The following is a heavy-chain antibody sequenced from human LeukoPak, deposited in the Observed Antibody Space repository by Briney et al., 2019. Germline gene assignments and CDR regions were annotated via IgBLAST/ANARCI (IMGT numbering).Heavy chain of an antibody. CDR2: IIPIFGTA. CDR3: AKSDGYSYGYSGRFDY. V-gene: IGHV1-69*05. CDR1: GGTFSSYA. Sequence: SVKVSCKACGGTFSSYAISWVRQAPGQGLEWMGGIIPIFGTANYAQKFQGRVTITTDESTSTAYMELSSLRSEDTAVYYCAKSDGYSYGYSGRFDYWGQGTLVTVSS. J-gene: IGHJ4*02. D-gene: IGHD5-18*01.